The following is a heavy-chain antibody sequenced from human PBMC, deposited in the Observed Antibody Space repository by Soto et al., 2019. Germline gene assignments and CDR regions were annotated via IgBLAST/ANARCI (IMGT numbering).Heavy chain of an antibody. CDR3: AGGNALDV. CDR2: IHRDEIEK. J-gene: IGHJ6*02. CDR1: TFPFSTYW. V-gene: IGHV3-7*01. Sequence: GGSLRLSCAASTFPFSTYWMTWVRQAPGKGLEWVANIHRDEIEKYYMDSVKGRFTISRDNAKNSLYLQMTSLRAEDTAVYYCAGGNALDVWGQGTTVPVSS.